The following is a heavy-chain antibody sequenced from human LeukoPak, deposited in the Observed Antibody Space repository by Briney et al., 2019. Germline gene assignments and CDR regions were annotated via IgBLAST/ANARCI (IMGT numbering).Heavy chain of an antibody. V-gene: IGHV3-23*01. CDR1: GFTFSSYA. J-gene: IGHJ4*02. CDR2: ISGSGIGT. D-gene: IGHD7-27*01. CDR3: AKDTGHLILGDY. Sequence: GGSLRLSCTASGFTFSSYAMSWVRQAPGKGLEWVSSISGSGIGTYYADSVKGRFTISRDNSKDTLFLQMNSLTLEDTAVYYCAKDTGHLILGDYWGQGTLVIVSS.